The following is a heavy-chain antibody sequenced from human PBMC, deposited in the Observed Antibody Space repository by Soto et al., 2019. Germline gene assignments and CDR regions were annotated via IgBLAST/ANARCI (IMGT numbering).Heavy chain of an antibody. D-gene: IGHD3-22*01. Sequence: AASVKVSCKASGYTFTSYGISWVRQAPGQGLEWMGWISAYNGNTNYAQKLQGRVTMTTDTSTSTAYMELRSLRSDDTAVYYCARERYYYDSSGYYYVDPWGQGTLVTVSS. CDR3: ARERYYYDSSGYYYVDP. V-gene: IGHV1-18*04. CDR2: ISAYNGNT. J-gene: IGHJ5*02. CDR1: GYTFTSYG.